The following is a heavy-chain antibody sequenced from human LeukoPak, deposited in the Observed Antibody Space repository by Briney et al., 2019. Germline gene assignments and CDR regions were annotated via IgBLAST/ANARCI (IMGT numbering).Heavy chain of an antibody. J-gene: IGHJ4*02. V-gene: IGHV1-18*01. CDR3: ARDYGITIFGVVTGPDY. Sequence: GASVKVSCKASGYTFTSYGISWVRQAPGQGLEWMGWISAYNGNTNYAQKLQGRVTMTTDKYTSTAYMELRSLRSHDTAVYYCARDYGITIFGVVTGPDYWGQGTLVTVSS. CDR1: GYTFTSYG. CDR2: ISAYNGNT. D-gene: IGHD3-3*01.